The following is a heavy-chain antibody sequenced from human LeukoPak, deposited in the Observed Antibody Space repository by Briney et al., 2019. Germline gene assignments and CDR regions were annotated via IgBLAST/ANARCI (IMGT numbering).Heavy chain of an antibody. Sequence: ASVKVSCKASGYTFTSYGISWVRQAPGQGLEWMGWISAYNGNTNYAQKFQGRVTMTRDTSTSTVYMELSSLRSEDTAVYYCATTASMVRGVIKSLDYWGQGTLVTVSS. D-gene: IGHD3-10*01. J-gene: IGHJ4*02. CDR2: ISAYNGNT. V-gene: IGHV1-18*01. CDR3: ATTASMVRGVIKSLDY. CDR1: GYTFTSYG.